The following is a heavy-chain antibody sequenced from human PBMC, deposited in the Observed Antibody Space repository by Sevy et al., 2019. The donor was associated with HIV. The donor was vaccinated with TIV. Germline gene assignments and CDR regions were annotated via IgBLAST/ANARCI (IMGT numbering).Heavy chain of an antibody. D-gene: IGHD6-13*01. CDR2: INAGNGNT. CDR1: GYTFTSYA. J-gene: IGHJ6*02. V-gene: IGHV1-3*01. Sequence: ASVKVSCKASGYTFTSYAMHWVRQAPGQRLEWMGWINAGNGNTKYSQKFQGRVTITRDTSASTAYMELSSLRPEDTAVYYCARDPPLSAAAHYYYYGMDVWGQGTTVTVSS. CDR3: ARDPPLSAAAHYYYYGMDV.